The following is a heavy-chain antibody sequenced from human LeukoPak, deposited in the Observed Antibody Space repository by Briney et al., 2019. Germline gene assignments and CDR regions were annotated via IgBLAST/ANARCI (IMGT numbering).Heavy chain of an antibody. J-gene: IGHJ4*02. CDR1: GFTFNNAW. CDR2: IKSRTDGGTT. D-gene: IGHD3-22*01. Sequence: GGSLRLSCTASGFTFNNAWMNWVRQAPGKGLEWVGRIKSRTDGGTTDYAAPVKGRFTISRDDSKNTLYLQLNSLKTEDTAVYYFTTLTMILVHGDYWGQGTLVTVSS. CDR3: TTLTMILVHGDY. V-gene: IGHV3-15*01.